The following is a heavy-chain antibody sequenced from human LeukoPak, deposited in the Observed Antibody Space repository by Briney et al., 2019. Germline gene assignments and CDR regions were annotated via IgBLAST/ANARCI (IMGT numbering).Heavy chain of an antibody. V-gene: IGHV3-11*06. CDR3: ARRQGYCSGGSCFSLDY. D-gene: IGHD2-15*01. CDR1: GFTFSDYY. Sequence: GGSLRLSCAASGFTFSDYYMSWIRQAPGKGLEWVSSISSSSSYIYYADSVKGRFTISRDNAKNSLYLQMNSLRAEDTAVYYCARRQGYCSGGSCFSLDYWGQGTLVTVSS. J-gene: IGHJ4*02. CDR2: ISSSSSYI.